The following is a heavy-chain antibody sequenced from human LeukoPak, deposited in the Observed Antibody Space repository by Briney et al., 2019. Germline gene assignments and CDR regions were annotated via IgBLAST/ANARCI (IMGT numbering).Heavy chain of an antibody. V-gene: IGHV3-30*03. D-gene: IGHD3-10*01. Sequence: PGGSLRLSCAASGFTFSSFGVHWVRQAPGKGLEWVAGISYDGSSKYYADSVKGRFTISRDNAKNSLYLQMNSLRAEDTAVYYCAAPMVRGLGDFQHWGQGTLVTVSS. CDR2: ISYDGSSK. CDR1: GFTFSSFG. J-gene: IGHJ1*01. CDR3: AAPMVRGLGDFQH.